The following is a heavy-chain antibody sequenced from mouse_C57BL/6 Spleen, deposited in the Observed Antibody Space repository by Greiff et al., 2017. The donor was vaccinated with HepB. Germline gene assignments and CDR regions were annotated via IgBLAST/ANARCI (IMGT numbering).Heavy chain of an antibody. CDR2: IWGVGST. CDR1: GFSLTSYG. Sequence: QVQLKESGPGLVAPSQSLSITCTVSGFSLTSYGVDWVRQSPGKGLEWLGVIWGVGSTNYNSALKSRLSISKDNSKSQVFLKMNSLQTDDTAMYYCARYSNYVDYAMDYWGQGTSVTVSS. J-gene: IGHJ4*01. D-gene: IGHD2-5*01. V-gene: IGHV2-6*01. CDR3: ARYSNYVDYAMDY.